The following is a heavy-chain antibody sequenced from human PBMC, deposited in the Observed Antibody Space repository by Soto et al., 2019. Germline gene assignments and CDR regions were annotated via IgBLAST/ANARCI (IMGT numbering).Heavy chain of an antibody. CDR3: ARDLDCSSTSCLDYYYGMDV. CDR1: GGTFSSYA. J-gene: IGHJ6*02. Sequence: SVKVSCKASGGTFSSYAISWVRQAPGQGLEWMGGIIPIFGTANYAQKFQGRVTITADESTSTAYMELSSLRSEDTAVYYCARDLDCSSTSCLDYYYGMDVWGQGTTVTVSS. V-gene: IGHV1-69*13. D-gene: IGHD2-2*01. CDR2: IIPIFGTA.